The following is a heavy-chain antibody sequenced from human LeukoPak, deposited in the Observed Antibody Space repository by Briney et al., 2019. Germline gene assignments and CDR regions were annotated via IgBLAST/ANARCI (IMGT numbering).Heavy chain of an antibody. D-gene: IGHD2-15*01. V-gene: IGHV3-7*04. CDR1: GFTFSNYW. J-gene: IGHJ5*02. CDR3: AREGYSTFDL. Sequence: GGSLRLSCAASGFTFSNYWMSWLRQAPGNGLEWVASIKLDGSSKYYGDSVKGRFTISRDNAKNSLYLQMSSLRDEDTAVYYCAREGYSTFDLWGQGTLVTVSS. CDR2: IKLDGSSK.